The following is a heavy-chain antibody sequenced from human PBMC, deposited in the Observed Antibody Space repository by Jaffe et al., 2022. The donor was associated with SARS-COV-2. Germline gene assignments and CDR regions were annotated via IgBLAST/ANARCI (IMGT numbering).Heavy chain of an antibody. CDR3: ARRILRERWFDP. D-gene: IGHD1-1*01. V-gene: IGHV4-34*01. CDR2: INHSGST. J-gene: IGHJ5*02. Sequence: QVQLQQWGAGLLKPSETLSLTCAVYGGSFSGYYWSWIRQPPGKGLEWIGEINHSGSTNYNPSLKSRVTISVDTSKNQFSLKLSSVTAADTAVYYCARRILRERWFDPWGQGTLVTVSS. CDR1: GGSFSGYY.